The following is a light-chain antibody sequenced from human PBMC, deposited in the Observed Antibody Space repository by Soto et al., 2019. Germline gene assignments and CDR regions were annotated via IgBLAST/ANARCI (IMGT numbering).Light chain of an antibody. CDR2: AAS. V-gene: IGKV1-16*02. CDR3: QQYKSYPYT. J-gene: IGKJ2*01. CDR1: QDITTY. Sequence: DIQMTQSPSSLSAFVGGRVTITCRASQDITTYLAWFQQKPGKAPTSLIYAASSLQTGVPSKFSGSGSGTDFTLTISSLQPEDFATYYCQQYKSYPYTFGQGTKLEIK.